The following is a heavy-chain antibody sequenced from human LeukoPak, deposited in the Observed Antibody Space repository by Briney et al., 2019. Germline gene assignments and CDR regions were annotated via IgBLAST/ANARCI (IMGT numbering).Heavy chain of an antibody. D-gene: IGHD3-22*01. V-gene: IGHV3-74*01. CDR2: INSDGSST. CDR1: RFTFSTYW. Sequence: GGSLRLSCAASRFTFSTYWMHWVRQAPGKGLVWVSRINSDGSSTGYADSVKGRFTISRDNAKNSLYLQMNSLRGEDTAVYYCARDRAFYDSSAYYRHFDYWGQGALVTVSS. CDR3: ARDRAFYDSSAYYRHFDY. J-gene: IGHJ4*02.